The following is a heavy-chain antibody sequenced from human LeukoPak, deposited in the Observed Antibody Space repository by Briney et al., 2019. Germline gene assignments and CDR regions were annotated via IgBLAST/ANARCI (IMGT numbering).Heavy chain of an antibody. CDR3: ARGPSITMVRGVIRGDFDY. CDR1: GGSFSGYY. J-gene: IGHJ4*02. CDR2: INHSGST. Sequence: ASETLSLTCAVYGGSFSGYYWSWIRQPPGKGLEWIGEINHSGSTNYNPSLKSRVTISVDTSKNQFSLKLSSVTAADTAVYYCARGPSITMVRGVIRGDFDYWGQGTLVTVSS. V-gene: IGHV4-34*01. D-gene: IGHD3-10*01.